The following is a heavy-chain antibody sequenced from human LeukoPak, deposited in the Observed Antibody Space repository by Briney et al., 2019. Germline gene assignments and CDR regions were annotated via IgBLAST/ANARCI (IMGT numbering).Heavy chain of an antibody. D-gene: IGHD4-17*01. CDR3: ARQRRSDYGVRGAFDI. J-gene: IGHJ3*02. CDR1: GYSFTSYW. CDR2: IYPGDSDT. Sequence: GESLKISCKGSGYSFTSYWIGWVCQMPGKGLEWMGIIYPGDSDTRYSPSFQGQVTISADKSISTAYLQWSSLKASDTAMYYCARQRRSDYGVRGAFDIWGQGTMVTVSS. V-gene: IGHV5-51*01.